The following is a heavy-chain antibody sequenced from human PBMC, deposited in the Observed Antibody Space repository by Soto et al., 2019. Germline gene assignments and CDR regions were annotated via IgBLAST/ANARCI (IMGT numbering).Heavy chain of an antibody. Sequence: ASVKVSCKASGYTFTSYGISCVRQAPGQGLEWMGWISAYNGNTNYAQKLQGRVTMTTDTSTSTAYMELRSLRSDDTAVYYCARGRRYYDSSGYYYYYYGMDVWGQGTTVTVSS. CDR1: GYTFTSYG. J-gene: IGHJ6*02. CDR2: ISAYNGNT. D-gene: IGHD3-22*01. CDR3: ARGRRYYDSSGYYYYYYGMDV. V-gene: IGHV1-18*01.